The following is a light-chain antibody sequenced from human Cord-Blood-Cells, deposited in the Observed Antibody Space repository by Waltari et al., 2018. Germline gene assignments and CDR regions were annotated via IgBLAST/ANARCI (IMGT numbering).Light chain of an antibody. Sequence: QLVLTQSPSASASLGPSVKLTCTLSSRHSSYAIAWPPQQPEKGPRYLMKLNSDGSHSKGDGIPDRFSGSSSGAERYLTISSLQSEDEADYYCQTWGTGIWVFGGGTKLTVL. V-gene: IGLV4-69*01. J-gene: IGLJ3*02. CDR3: QTWGTGIWV. CDR2: LNSDGSH. CDR1: SRHSSYA.